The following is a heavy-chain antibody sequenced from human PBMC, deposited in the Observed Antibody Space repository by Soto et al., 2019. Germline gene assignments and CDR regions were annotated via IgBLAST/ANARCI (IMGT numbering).Heavy chain of an antibody. J-gene: IGHJ4*02. Sequence: EVQLVEYGGGLDQPGGSLRLSCAASGFTFSNYAMHWVRLAPGTGLEYVSAISSNGGSTYYANSVKGRFMISRDNSKNTLYLQRGSLRAEDMAVYYCARGGYIDYWGQGTLVTVSS. CDR2: ISSNGGST. V-gene: IGHV3-64*01. CDR1: GFTFSNYA. CDR3: ARGGYIDY.